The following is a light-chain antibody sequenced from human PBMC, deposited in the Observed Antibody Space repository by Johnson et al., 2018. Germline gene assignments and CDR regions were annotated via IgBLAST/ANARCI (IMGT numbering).Light chain of an antibody. CDR2: ENN. Sequence: QSVLTQPPSVSAAPRQKVTISCSGSSSNIGNNYVSWYQQLPGTAPKLLTYENNKRPSGLPDRFSGSKSGPSTTLDITGLKTGAEADYYCGTWDSSLSAGNVFGTVTKVTVL. CDR3: GTWDSSLSAGNV. V-gene: IGLV1-51*02. CDR1: SSNIGNNY. J-gene: IGLJ1*01.